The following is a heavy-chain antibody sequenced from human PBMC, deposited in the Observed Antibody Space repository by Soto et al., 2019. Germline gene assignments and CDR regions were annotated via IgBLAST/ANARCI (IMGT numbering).Heavy chain of an antibody. CDR1: GYTLTELS. Sequence: QVQLVQSGAEVKKPGASVKVSCKVSGYTLTELSMHWVRQAPVKGLEWMGGFDPEDGETIYAQKFQGRVTRNEDTTTNTAYTKLSRLITEDTAVYYCATLRFLEWLLPNWFDPWGQGTLVTVSS. V-gene: IGHV1-24*01. CDR2: FDPEDGET. CDR3: ATLRFLEWLLPNWFDP. D-gene: IGHD3-3*01. J-gene: IGHJ5*02.